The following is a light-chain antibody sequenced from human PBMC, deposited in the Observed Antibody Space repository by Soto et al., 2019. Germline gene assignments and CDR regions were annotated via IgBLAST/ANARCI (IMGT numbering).Light chain of an antibody. CDR1: QSVSSY. Sequence: EIVLTQSPATLSLYPGERATLSCSASQSVSSYLAWYQQKPGQAPRLLIYDPSNRATGISARFSGRGSGTDFTLTISSLAPEDFAGYYCQQRSNWPPWTFGQGTKVEIK. J-gene: IGKJ1*01. CDR2: DPS. V-gene: IGKV3-11*01. CDR3: QQRSNWPPWT.